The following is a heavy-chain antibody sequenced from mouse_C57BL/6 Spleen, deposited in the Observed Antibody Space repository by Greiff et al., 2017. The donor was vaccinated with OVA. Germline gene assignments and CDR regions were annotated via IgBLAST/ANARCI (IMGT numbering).Heavy chain of an antibody. CDR1: GYSFTGYY. CDR2: INPSTGGT. CDR3: ARFGNFYYFDY. J-gene: IGHJ2*01. Sequence: VQLKQSGPELVKPGASVKISCKASGYSFTGYYMNWVKQSPEKSLEWIGEINPSTGGTTYNQKFKAKATLTVDKSSSTAYMQLKSLTSEDSAVYYCARFGNFYYFDYWGQGTTLTVSS. D-gene: IGHD2-1*01. V-gene: IGHV1-42*01.